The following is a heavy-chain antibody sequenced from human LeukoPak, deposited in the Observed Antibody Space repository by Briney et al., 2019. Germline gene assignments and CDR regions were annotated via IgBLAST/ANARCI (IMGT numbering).Heavy chain of an antibody. CDR1: GGSISSYY. V-gene: IGHV4-59*01. CDR2: IYYSGST. CDR3: ARWGAPYYYDSSGYYAFDY. Sequence: PETLSLTCTVSGGSISSYYWSWIRQPPGKGLEWIGYIYYSGSTNYNPSLKSRVTISVDTSKNQFSLKLSSVTAADTAVYYCARWGAPYYYDSSGYYAFDYWGQGTLVTVSS. D-gene: IGHD3-22*01. J-gene: IGHJ4*02.